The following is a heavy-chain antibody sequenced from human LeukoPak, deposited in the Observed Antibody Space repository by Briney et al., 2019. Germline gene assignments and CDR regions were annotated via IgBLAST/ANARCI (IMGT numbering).Heavy chain of an antibody. J-gene: IGHJ4*02. Sequence: PSETLSLTCSVSGVSISSDYWSWIRQPPGKGLEGIGYIYYSGSTNYNPSLNSRLTISVDTSKNQFSLILTSVTAADTAVYYCARRTPNWNSYYFDHWGQGILVTVSS. V-gene: IGHV4-59*01. CDR3: ARRTPNWNSYYFDH. CDR2: IYYSGST. CDR1: GVSISSDY. D-gene: IGHD1-7*01.